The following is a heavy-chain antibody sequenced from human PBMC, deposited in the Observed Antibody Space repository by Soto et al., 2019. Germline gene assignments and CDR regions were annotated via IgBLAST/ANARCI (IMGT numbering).Heavy chain of an antibody. V-gene: IGHV4-39*07. J-gene: IGHJ4*02. CDR3: ATSLLSDGPFDY. Sequence: SETLSLTCTVSGGSSSRTGYYWGWIRQSPGKGMEWIGSIYYNGGAFYNPSLKRRVTISVDTSKNQFSLKLSSVTAADTAVYYCATSLLSDGPFDYWGQGTLVTVSS. CDR1: GGSSSRTGYY. CDR2: IYYNGGA.